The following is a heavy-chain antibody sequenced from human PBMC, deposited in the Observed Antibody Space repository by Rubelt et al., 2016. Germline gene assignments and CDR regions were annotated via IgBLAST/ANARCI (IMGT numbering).Heavy chain of an antibody. CDR3: ARGMVYGHY. V-gene: IGHV4-34*01. Sequence: QVQLQQWGAGLLKPSETLSLTCAVYGGSFSGYYWSWIRQPPGKGLEWIGEINHSGSTNYNPSLKSRVTMSVETSKNQFSRKLSSVTAADTAVYYCARGMVYGHYWGQGTLVTVSS. CDR1: GGSFSGYY. D-gene: IGHD2-8*01. J-gene: IGHJ4*02. CDR2: INHSGST.